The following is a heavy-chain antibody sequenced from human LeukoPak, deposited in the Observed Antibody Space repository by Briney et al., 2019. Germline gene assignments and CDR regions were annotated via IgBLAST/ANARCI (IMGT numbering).Heavy chain of an antibody. CDR1: GYTFTSYY. Sequence: ASVKVSCKASGYTFTSYYMHWVRQAPGQGLEWMGTINPSGDSTSYAQKFQGRITMTRDTSTSTVYMELSSLRSEDTAVYYCARGGVVVTDFDFWGQGTLVTVSS. V-gene: IGHV1-46*01. CDR2: INPSGDST. CDR3: ARGGVVVTDFDF. D-gene: IGHD3-3*01. J-gene: IGHJ4*02.